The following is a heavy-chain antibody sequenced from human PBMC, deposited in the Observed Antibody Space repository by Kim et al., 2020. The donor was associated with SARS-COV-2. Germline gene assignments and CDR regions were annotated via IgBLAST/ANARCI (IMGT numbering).Heavy chain of an antibody. Sequence: SETLSLTCVVSDDSINSGGFYWNWIRQYPGKGLEWIGYIYNTGSVYYNSSLQSRVSISIDKSKRQFSLKMNSVTAADTAVYYCARGGGPRGFLWGQGTL. J-gene: IGHJ4*02. CDR3: ARGGGPRGFL. D-gene: IGHD3-10*01. CDR1: DDSINSGGFY. CDR2: IYNTGSV. V-gene: IGHV4-31*02.